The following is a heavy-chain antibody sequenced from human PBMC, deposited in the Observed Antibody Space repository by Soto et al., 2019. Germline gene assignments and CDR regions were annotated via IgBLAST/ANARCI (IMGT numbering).Heavy chain of an antibody. J-gene: IGHJ5*02. D-gene: IGHD3-10*01. CDR1: GGTFSSYT. CDR3: ARDLSPAGGSGSYYSNWFDP. Sequence: QVQLVHSGAEVKKPGSSVKVSCKASGGTFSSYTISWVRQAPGQGLEWMGRIIPILGIANYAQKFQGRVTITADKSTSTAYMELSSLRSEDTAVYYCARDLSPAGGSGSYYSNWFDPWGQGTLVTVSS. CDR2: IIPILGIA. V-gene: IGHV1-69*04.